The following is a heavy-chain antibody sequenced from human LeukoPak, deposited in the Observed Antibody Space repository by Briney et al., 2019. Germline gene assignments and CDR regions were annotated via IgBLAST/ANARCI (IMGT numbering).Heavy chain of an antibody. J-gene: IGHJ4*02. CDR2: ISYDGSNK. D-gene: IGHD1-26*01. Sequence: PGGSLRLSCAASGFTFSSYAMHWVRQAPGKGLEWVAVISYDGSNKYYADSVKGRFTISRGSSKNTLYLQMNSLRAEDTAVYYCARDGPGWELHCFDYWGQGTLVTVSS. CDR1: GFTFSSYA. CDR3: ARDGPGWELHCFDY. V-gene: IGHV3-30*04.